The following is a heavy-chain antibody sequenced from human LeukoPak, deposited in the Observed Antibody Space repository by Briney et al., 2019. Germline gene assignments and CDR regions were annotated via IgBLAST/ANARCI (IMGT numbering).Heavy chain of an antibody. CDR2: IKSKTDGGTT. V-gene: IGHV3-15*01. Sequence: GGSLRLSCAASGFTFSNAWMSWVRQAPGKGLEWVGRIKSKTDGGTTGYAAPVKGRFTISRDDSKNTLYLQMNSLKTEDTAVYYCTTDEYYYDSSGQVNYYYGMDVWGQGTTVTVSS. D-gene: IGHD3-22*01. CDR3: TTDEYYYDSSGQVNYYYGMDV. J-gene: IGHJ6*02. CDR1: GFTFSNAW.